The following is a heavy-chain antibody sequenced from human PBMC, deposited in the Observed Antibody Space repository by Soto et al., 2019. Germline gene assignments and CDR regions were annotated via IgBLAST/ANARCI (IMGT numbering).Heavy chain of an antibody. CDR3: AHRAILCSGGSCYSHPFDY. V-gene: IGHV2-5*02. J-gene: IGHJ4*02. CDR1: GFSLNTTGVG. Sequence: QITLKESGPTQVKPTQTLTLTCTFSGFSLNTTGVGVGWIRQPPGKALEWLAITYWDDDKRYSPSLRSRLTITKDTSKNQVVLTMTNVDPVDTATYYCAHRAILCSGGSCYSHPFDYWGQGTLVTVSS. CDR2: TYWDDDK. D-gene: IGHD2-15*01.